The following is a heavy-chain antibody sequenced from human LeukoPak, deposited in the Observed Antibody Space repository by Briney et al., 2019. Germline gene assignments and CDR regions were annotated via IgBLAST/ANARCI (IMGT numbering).Heavy chain of an antibody. J-gene: IGHJ3*02. V-gene: IGHV1-46*01. Sequence: ASVKVSCKASGYTFTSYYMHWVRQAPGQGLEWMGIINSSGGSTSYAQKFQGRVTMTRDMSTSTVYMELSSLRSEDTAVYYCASVVVPAATPPDAFDIWGQGTMVTVSS. CDR1: GYTFTSYY. CDR2: INSSGGST. CDR3: ASVVVPAATPPDAFDI. D-gene: IGHD2-2*01.